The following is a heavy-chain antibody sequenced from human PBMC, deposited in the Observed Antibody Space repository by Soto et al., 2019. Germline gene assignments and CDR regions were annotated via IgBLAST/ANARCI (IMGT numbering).Heavy chain of an antibody. Sequence: QVQLQQWGAGLLKPSETLSLTCAVYGGSFSGYYWSWIRQPPGKGLEWIGEINHSGSTNYNPSLKSRVTISVDTSKNQFSLKLSSVTAADTAVYYCATDYGHYVYYYGIDVWGQGTTVTVSS. CDR2: INHSGST. J-gene: IGHJ6*02. CDR1: GGSFSGYY. D-gene: IGHD4-17*01. V-gene: IGHV4-34*01. CDR3: ATDYGHYVYYYGIDV.